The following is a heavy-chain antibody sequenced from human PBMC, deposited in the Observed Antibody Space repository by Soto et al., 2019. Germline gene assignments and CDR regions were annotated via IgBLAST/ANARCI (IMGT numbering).Heavy chain of an antibody. CDR2: IIPIFGTA. CDR1: GGTFSSYA. V-gene: IGHV1-69*06. D-gene: IGHD1-26*01. J-gene: IGHJ6*02. CDR3: ARDLPGGSVGRGYYYGMDV. Sequence: PVKVSCKASGGTFSSYAISWVRQATGQGLEWMGGIIPIFGTAHYAQKFQGRVTITADKSTSPAYMELSSLRSEDTAVYYCARDLPGGSVGRGYYYGMDVCGQGTTVTFSS.